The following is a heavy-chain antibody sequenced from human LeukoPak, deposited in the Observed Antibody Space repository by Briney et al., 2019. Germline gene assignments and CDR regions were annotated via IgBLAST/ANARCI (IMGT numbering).Heavy chain of an antibody. Sequence: GGSLRLSCVVSGFTFKTYSMNWVRQAPGKGLEWVSSISSGGTYVDYADSVKGRFTISRDNSKNTLYLQMNSLRAEDTAVYYCAKDADSSGLSGYWGQGTLVTVSS. CDR1: GFTFKTYS. V-gene: IGHV3-21*01. CDR2: ISSGGTYV. D-gene: IGHD6-19*01. CDR3: AKDADSSGLSGY. J-gene: IGHJ4*02.